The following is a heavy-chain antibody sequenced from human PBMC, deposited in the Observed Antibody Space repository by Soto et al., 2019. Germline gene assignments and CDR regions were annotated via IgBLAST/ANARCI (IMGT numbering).Heavy chain of an antibody. CDR1: GGTFSSYT. Sequence: QVQLVQSGAEVKKPGSSVKVSCKASGGTFSSYTISWVRQAPGQGLEWMGRIIPILGIANYAQKIQGRVTITADKSTSTAYMELSSLRSEDTAVYYCARALCSSTSCYAATYYYYYYMDVWGKGTTVTVSS. CDR3: ARALCSSTSCYAATYYYYYYMDV. D-gene: IGHD2-2*01. CDR2: IIPILGIA. V-gene: IGHV1-69*02. J-gene: IGHJ6*03.